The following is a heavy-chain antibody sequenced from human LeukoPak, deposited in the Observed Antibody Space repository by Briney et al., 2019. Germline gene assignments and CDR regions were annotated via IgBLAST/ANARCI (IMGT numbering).Heavy chain of an antibody. CDR3: ATSSGYRNYFDY. V-gene: IGHV3-66*01. J-gene: IGHJ4*02. CDR1: GFTVSSNY. CDR2: IYSGGST. Sequence: RSGGSLRLSCAASGFTVSSNYMSWVRQAPGKGLEWVSVIYSGGSTYYADSVKGRFTISRDNSKNTLYLQMNSLRAEDTAVYYCATSSGYRNYFDYWGQGTLVTVSS. D-gene: IGHD3-22*01.